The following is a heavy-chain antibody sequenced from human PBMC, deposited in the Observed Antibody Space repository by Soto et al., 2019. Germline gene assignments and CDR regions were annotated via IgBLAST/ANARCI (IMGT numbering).Heavy chain of an antibody. CDR3: KTRGYGVNDAFGI. D-gene: IGHD6-25*01. V-gene: IGHV4-34*01. CDR2: INHKGST. Sequence: SETLSITCAVYGGSFSGYYWSWTRQSPGKGLEWIGEINHKGSTNYNPSLKSRVTISVDTSKNQFSLKLSSVTAAVTAVYYWKTRGYGVNDAFGIWGQVKMVTVSS. J-gene: IGHJ3*02. CDR1: GGSFSGYY.